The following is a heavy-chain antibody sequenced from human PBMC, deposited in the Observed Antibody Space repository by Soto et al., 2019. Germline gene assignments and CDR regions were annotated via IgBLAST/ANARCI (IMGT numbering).Heavy chain of an antibody. J-gene: IGHJ6*02. CDR2: IIPIFGTA. D-gene: IGHD6-6*01. CDR3: AAEIAARSSYYYYGMDV. V-gene: IGHV1-69*13. Sequence: SVKVSCKASGGTFSSYAISWVRQAPGQGLEWMGGIIPIFGTANYAQKFQGRVTITADESASTAYMELSSLRSEDTAVYYCAAEIAARSSYYYYGMDVWRQGTTVTVSS. CDR1: GGTFSSYA.